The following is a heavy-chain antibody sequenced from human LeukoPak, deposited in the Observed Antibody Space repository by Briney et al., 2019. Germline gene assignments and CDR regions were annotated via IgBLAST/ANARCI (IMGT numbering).Heavy chain of an antibody. CDR1: GFTFSSYW. V-gene: IGHV3-7*01. CDR2: IKQDGSEK. J-gene: IGHJ4*02. CDR3: ARDVVPSIAVAGS. Sequence: GGSLRLSCAASGFTFSSYWMSWVRQAPGKGLEWVANIKQDGSEKYYVDSVKGRFTISRDNAKNSLYLQMNSLRAEDTAVYYCARDVVPSIAVAGSWGQGTLVTVSS. D-gene: IGHD6-19*01.